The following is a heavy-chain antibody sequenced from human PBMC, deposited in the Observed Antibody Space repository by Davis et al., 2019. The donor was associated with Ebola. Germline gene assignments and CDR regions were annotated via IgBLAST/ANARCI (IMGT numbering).Heavy chain of an antibody. V-gene: IGHV3-23*01. CDR2: ISGSGGTT. D-gene: IGHD2-2*01. Sequence: GESLKISCTDSVITFSSYAMTWVRQAPGKGLEWVSAISGSGGTTYYAGSVKGRFTVSRDNSKNTLYLQMVNLRAEDTAMYYCARERGESTSWQIIDYWGQGTLVSVSS. J-gene: IGHJ4*02. CDR3: ARERGESTSWQIIDY. CDR1: VITFSSYA.